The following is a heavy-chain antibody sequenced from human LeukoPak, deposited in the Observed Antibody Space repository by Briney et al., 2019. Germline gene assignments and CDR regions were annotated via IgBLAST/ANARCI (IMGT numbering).Heavy chain of an antibody. Sequence: GGSLRLSCAASGFTFSSYGMHWVRQAPGKGLEWVAVISYDGSNKYYADSVKGRFTISRDNSKNTLYLQMNSLRAEDTAVYYCARDGPQLYSSGWSSFDYWGQGTLVTVSS. CDR3: ARDGPQLYSSGWSSFDY. CDR1: GFTFSSYG. V-gene: IGHV3-30*03. CDR2: ISYDGSNK. D-gene: IGHD6-19*01. J-gene: IGHJ4*02.